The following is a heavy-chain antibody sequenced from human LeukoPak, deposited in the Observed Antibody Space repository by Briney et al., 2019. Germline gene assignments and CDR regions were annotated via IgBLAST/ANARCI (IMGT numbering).Heavy chain of an antibody. V-gene: IGHV1-18*01. CDR1: GYTFTSFG. J-gene: IGHJ4*02. Sequence: GASVKVSCKASGYTFTSFGVSWVRQAPGQGLEWMGWISGYNGNTNYAQKLQGRVTMTTDTSTSTAYMELRSLRSDDTAVYYCARTGNNWNPEDYWGQGTLVTVSS. CDR2: ISGYNGNT. D-gene: IGHD1-20*01. CDR3: ARTGNNWNPEDY.